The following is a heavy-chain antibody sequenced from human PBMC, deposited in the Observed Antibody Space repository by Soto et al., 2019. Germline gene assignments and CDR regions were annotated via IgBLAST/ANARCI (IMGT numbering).Heavy chain of an antibody. Sequence: SVKVSCKASGGTFSSYAISWVRQAPGQGLEWMGGIIPIFGTANYAQKFQGRVTITADESTSTAYMELSSLRSEDTAVYYCARGAAGYYYDSSGYQPGDAFDIWGQGTMVTVSS. CDR3: ARGAAGYYYDSSGYQPGDAFDI. J-gene: IGHJ3*02. D-gene: IGHD3-22*01. CDR1: GGTFSSYA. V-gene: IGHV1-69*13. CDR2: IIPIFGTA.